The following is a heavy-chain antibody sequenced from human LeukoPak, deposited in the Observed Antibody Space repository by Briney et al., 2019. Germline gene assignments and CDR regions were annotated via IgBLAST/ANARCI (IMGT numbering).Heavy chain of an antibody. D-gene: IGHD6-19*01. V-gene: IGHV3-53*01. Sequence: GGSLRLSCAASGFTVSSNYMSWVRQAPGKGLEWVSVIYSGGSTYYADSVKGRFTISRDTPKNTLYLQMNSLRVEDTAVYYCASWPVGWYGEDSWGQGTLVTVSS. CDR2: IYSGGST. CDR1: GFTVSSNY. J-gene: IGHJ4*02. CDR3: ASWPVGWYGEDS.